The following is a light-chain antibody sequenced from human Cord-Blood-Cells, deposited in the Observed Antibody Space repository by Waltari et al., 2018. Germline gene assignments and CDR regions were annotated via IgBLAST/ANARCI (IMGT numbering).Light chain of an antibody. CDR2: RNN. J-gene: IGLJ3*02. CDR3: AAWDDSLSGWV. V-gene: IGLV1-47*01. Sequence: QSVLTQPPSASGTPGQRVTISCSGSSSNIGSNYVYWYQQLPGTAPKPLINRNNERPSGVPNRFSGSKSGTSASRSISGLRSEDEADYYCAAWDDSLSGWVFGGGTKLTVL. CDR1: SSNIGSNY.